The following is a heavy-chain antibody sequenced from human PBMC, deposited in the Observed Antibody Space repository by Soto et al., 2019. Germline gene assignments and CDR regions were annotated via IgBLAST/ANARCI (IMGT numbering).Heavy chain of an antibody. CDR3: ARPSGEWEQRDAFDI. J-gene: IGHJ3*02. CDR2: IYPGDSDT. CDR1: GYSFTSYW. Sequence: PGESLKISCKGSGYSFTSYWIGWVRQMPGKGLEWMGIIYPGDSDTRYSPSFQGQVTISADKSISTAYLQWSSLKASDTAMYYCARPSGEWEQRDAFDIWGQGTMVTVSS. D-gene: IGHD1-26*01. V-gene: IGHV5-51*01.